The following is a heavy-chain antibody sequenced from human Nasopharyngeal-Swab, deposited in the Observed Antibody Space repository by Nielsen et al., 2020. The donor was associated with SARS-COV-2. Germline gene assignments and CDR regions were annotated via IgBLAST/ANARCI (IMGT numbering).Heavy chain of an antibody. V-gene: IGHV3-13*05. CDR3: AIGLRYCSGTLCYTDAFYI. CDR1: GFSFSSYD. J-gene: IGHJ3*02. D-gene: IGHD2-15*01. CDR2: IGTSGDP. Sequence: ESLKLPCAASGFSFSSYDMHLVRQPAGKGLEWVSGIGTSGDPYYPRSVKGRIPISRENAKNSLYPQLNSVRAGDIAVYYGAIGLRYCSGTLCYTDAFYIWGQGTMVTVSS.